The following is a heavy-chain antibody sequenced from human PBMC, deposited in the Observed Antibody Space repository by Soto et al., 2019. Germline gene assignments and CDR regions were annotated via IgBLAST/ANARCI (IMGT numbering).Heavy chain of an antibody. CDR2: INAGNGNT. CDR3: ARVLIAAAGTTYYYYGMDV. J-gene: IGHJ6*02. CDR1: GYTFTSYA. D-gene: IGHD6-13*01. Sequence: QVQLVQSGAEVKKPGASVKVSCKASGYTFTSYAMHWVRQAPGQRLEWMGWINAGNGNTKYSQKFQGRVTITRDTSASTAYMELSSLRSEDTAVYYCARVLIAAAGTTYYYYGMDVWGQGTTVTVSS. V-gene: IGHV1-3*01.